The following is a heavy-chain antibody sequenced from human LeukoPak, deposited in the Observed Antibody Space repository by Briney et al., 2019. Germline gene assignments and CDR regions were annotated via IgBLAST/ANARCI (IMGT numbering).Heavy chain of an antibody. Sequence: GGSLRLSCAASGFTFDDYAMHWVRQAPGKGLEWVSGISWNSGSIGYADSVKGRFTISRDNAKNSLYLQMNSLRAEDTAVYYCARTALFGGRLTTPGLDYWGQGTLVTVSS. D-gene: IGHD3-16*01. V-gene: IGHV3-9*01. CDR2: ISWNSGSI. CDR3: ARTALFGGRLTTPGLDY. J-gene: IGHJ4*02. CDR1: GFTFDDYA.